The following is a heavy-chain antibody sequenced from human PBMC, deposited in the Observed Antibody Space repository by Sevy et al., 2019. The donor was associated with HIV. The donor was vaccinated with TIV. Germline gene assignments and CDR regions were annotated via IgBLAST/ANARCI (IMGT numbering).Heavy chain of an antibody. V-gene: IGHV3-30*18. CDR3: AKGPYYGGNSVLDY. CDR1: GFTFSSYG. J-gene: IGHJ4*02. CDR2: ISYDGSNK. Sequence: GGSLRLSCAASGFTFSSYGMHWVRQAPGKGLEWVAVISYDGSNKYYADSVKGRFTISRDNSKNTLYLQMNSLRAEDTAVYYCAKGPYYGGNSVLDYWGQGTLVTVSS. D-gene: IGHD4-17*01.